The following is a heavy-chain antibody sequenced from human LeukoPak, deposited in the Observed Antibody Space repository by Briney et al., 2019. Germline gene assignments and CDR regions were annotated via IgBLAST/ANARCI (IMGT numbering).Heavy chain of an antibody. CDR3: SRDLSSSALDY. J-gene: IGHJ4*02. Sequence: GSLRLSCATSGFTFSTYSMNWVRQAPGKGLEWVSSISSSGTYIYYEDSLKGRFTVSRDNAKNSLFLQMNSLRAEDTAVYYCSRDLSSSALDYWGQGTLVTVSS. V-gene: IGHV3-21*01. D-gene: IGHD6-25*01. CDR2: ISSSGTYI. CDR1: GFTFSTYS.